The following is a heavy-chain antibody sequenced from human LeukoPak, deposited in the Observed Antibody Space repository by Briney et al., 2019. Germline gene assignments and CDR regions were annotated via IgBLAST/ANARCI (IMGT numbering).Heavy chain of an antibody. J-gene: IGHJ4*02. V-gene: IGHV3-74*01. CDR3: ANLGRTAYGSGSYFDY. CDR1: GFTFSSYW. CDR2: IDGDGSTT. Sequence: GGSLRLSRAASGFTFSSYWMYWVRQAPGKGLVWVSRIDGDGSTTTYADSVKGRFTVSRDNSKNTLYLQMNSLRAEDTAVYYCANLGRTAYGSGSYFDYWGQGTLVTVSS. D-gene: IGHD3-10*01.